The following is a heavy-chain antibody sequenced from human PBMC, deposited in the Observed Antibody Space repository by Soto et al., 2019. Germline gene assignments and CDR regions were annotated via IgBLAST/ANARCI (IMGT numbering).Heavy chain of an antibody. J-gene: IGHJ6*02. D-gene: IGHD6-13*01. Sequence: PGGSLRLSCAASGFTFSDYYMSWIRQAPGKGLEWVSYISSSGSTIYYADSVKGRFTISRDNAKNSLYLQMNSLRAEDTAVYYCATCIAAAGTLYYYYGVDVWGQGTTVTVSS. V-gene: IGHV3-11*01. CDR2: ISSSGSTI. CDR3: ATCIAAAGTLYYYYGVDV. CDR1: GFTFSDYY.